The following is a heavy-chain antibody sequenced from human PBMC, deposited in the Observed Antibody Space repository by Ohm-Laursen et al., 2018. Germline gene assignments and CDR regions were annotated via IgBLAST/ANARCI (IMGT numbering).Heavy chain of an antibody. CDR3: ARGQQQWLVQDYYGMDV. Sequence: SLRLSCAASGFTFSSYSMNWVRQAPGKGLEWVSPISSSSSYIYYADSVKGRFTISRDNAKNSLYLQMNSLRAEDTAVYYCARGQQQWLVQDYYGMDVWGQGTTVTVSS. D-gene: IGHD6-19*01. CDR2: ISSSSSYI. CDR1: GFTFSSYS. J-gene: IGHJ6*02. V-gene: IGHV3-21*01.